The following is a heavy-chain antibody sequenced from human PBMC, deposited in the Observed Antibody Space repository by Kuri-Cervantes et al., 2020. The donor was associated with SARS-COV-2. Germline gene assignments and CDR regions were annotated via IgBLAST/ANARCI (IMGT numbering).Heavy chain of an antibody. Sequence: SVKVSCKASGATFSSYAISWVRQAPGQGLEWMGGIIPIFGTANYAQKFQGRVTITADESTSTAYMELSSLRSEDTAVYYCARDRVVPGDYYYGMDVWGQGTTVTVSS. CDR2: IIPIFGTA. V-gene: IGHV1-69*13. CDR1: GATFSSYA. CDR3: ARDRVVPGDYYYGMDV. J-gene: IGHJ6*02. D-gene: IGHD2-15*01.